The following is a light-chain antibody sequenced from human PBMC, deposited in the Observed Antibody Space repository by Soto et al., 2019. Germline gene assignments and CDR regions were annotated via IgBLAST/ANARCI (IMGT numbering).Light chain of an antibody. CDR1: SSDVGGYNF. V-gene: IGLV2-14*03. CDR2: EVS. Sequence: QSVLTQPASVFGSRGQSITISCTGTSSDVGGYNFVPWYQQHPGKAPKLMIYEVSSRPSGVSNRFSGSKSGNTASLTISGLQPEDEADYYCSSYTTSSTVVFGTGTKVTVL. J-gene: IGLJ1*01. CDR3: SSYTTSSTVV.